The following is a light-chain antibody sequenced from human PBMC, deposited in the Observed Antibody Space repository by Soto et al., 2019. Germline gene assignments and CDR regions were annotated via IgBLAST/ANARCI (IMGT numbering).Light chain of an antibody. CDR1: TGAVTSGHY. Sequence: QTVVTQEPSLTVSPGGTVTLTCGSSTGAVTSGHYPYWFQQKPGQAPRTLIYDTSNKHSWTPARFSGSLLGGKAALTLSGAQPEEEAEYYCLLSYSGAQAVFGGGTKVTVL. J-gene: IGLJ2*01. V-gene: IGLV7-46*01. CDR3: LLSYSGAQAV. CDR2: DTS.